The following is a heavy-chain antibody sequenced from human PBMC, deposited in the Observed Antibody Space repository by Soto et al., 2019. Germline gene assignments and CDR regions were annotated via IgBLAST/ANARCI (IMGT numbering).Heavy chain of an antibody. V-gene: IGHV3-48*02. Sequence: EVQLVESGGGLVQPGGSLRLSCAASGFTFSTYSMNWVRQAPGKGLEWVSYITRSRGTIYYAASVEGRFTISRDDAKTSLFLQMDSLRDEDTAVYYCAGPLGYCAGGTCYPGNFWGQGTLVTVSS. CDR1: GFTFSTYS. CDR2: ITRSRGTI. J-gene: IGHJ4*02. D-gene: IGHD2-15*01. CDR3: AGPLGYCAGGTCYPGNF.